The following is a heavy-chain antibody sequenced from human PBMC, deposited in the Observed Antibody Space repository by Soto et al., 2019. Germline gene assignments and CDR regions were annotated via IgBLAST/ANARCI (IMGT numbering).Heavy chain of an antibody. D-gene: IGHD2-2*01. CDR1: GFTFSSYW. Sequence: GGSLILSCAASGFTFSSYWMSWVRQAPGKGLEWVANIKQDGSEKYYVDSVKGRFTISRDNAKNSLYLQMNSLRAEDTAVYYCARGIVVPAAPFDYWGQGTLVTVSS. CDR3: ARGIVVPAAPFDY. V-gene: IGHV3-7*01. CDR2: IKQDGSEK. J-gene: IGHJ4*02.